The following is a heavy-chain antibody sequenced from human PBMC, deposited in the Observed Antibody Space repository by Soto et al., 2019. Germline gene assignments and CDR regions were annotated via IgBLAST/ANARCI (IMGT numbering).Heavy chain of an antibody. Sequence: GASVKVSCKASGDTFSSYAISWVRQAPGQGLEWMGGIIPIFGTANYAQKFQGRVTITADESTSTAYMELSSLRSEDTAVYYCARDAEPHDYGRGYFDYWGQGTLVTVSS. CDR3: ARDAEPHDYGRGYFDY. V-gene: IGHV1-69*13. CDR1: GDTFSSYA. D-gene: IGHD4-17*01. CDR2: IIPIFGTA. J-gene: IGHJ4*02.